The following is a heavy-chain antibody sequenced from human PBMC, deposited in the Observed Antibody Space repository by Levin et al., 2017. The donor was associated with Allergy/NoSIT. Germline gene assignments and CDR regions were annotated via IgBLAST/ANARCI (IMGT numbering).Heavy chain of an antibody. CDR1: GYTFTTYW. CDR2: IDPSDSYS. CDR3: AIPLGYGDYGY. Sequence: GESLKISCQGSGYTFTTYWINWVRQVPGKGLEWMGRIDPSDSYSNYSPSFQGHVTISVDKSISTAYLQWSSLEASDTAMYYCAIPLGYGDYGYWGQGSLVTVSS. J-gene: IGHJ4*02. V-gene: IGHV5-10-1*01. D-gene: IGHD4-17*01.